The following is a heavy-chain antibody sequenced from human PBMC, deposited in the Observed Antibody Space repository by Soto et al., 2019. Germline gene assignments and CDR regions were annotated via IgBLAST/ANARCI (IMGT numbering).Heavy chain of an antibody. Sequence: GGSLRLSXAASGFTVSSNYMSWVRQAPGKGPEWVSVIYSGGSTYYADSVKGRFTISRDNSKNTLYLQMNSLRAEDTAVYYCARPISPITMVRGVIDYFDYWGQGTLVTVSS. D-gene: IGHD3-10*01. V-gene: IGHV3-53*01. J-gene: IGHJ4*02. CDR3: ARPISPITMVRGVIDYFDY. CDR2: IYSGGST. CDR1: GFTVSSNY.